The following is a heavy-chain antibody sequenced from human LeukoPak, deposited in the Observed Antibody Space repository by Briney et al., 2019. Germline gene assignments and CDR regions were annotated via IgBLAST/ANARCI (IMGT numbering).Heavy chain of an antibody. D-gene: IGHD6-6*01. J-gene: IGHJ6*02. Sequence: PGGSLRLSCAASGFTFSNYAMNWVRQAPGKGLEWVSSISGGAGGASYADSVKGRFTISRDNSKNTLYLQMNSLRAEDTAVYYCSSFAYGMDVWGQGTTVTVSS. CDR3: SSFAYGMDV. CDR1: GFTFSNYA. V-gene: IGHV3-23*01. CDR2: ISGGAGGA.